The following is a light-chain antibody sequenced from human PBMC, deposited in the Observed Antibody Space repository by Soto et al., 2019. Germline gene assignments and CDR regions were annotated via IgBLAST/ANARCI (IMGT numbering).Light chain of an antibody. V-gene: IGLV1-51*01. CDR1: TSNIGNNY. Sequence: QSVLTQPPSVSAAPGQQVTISCSGETSNIGNNYVSWYQQLPGTAPKLLIYDTNNRPSGIPDRFSGSKSGTSATLGITGLQTGDEAVYYCGAWDSSLRGVLFGGGTKLTVL. CDR3: GAWDSSLRGVL. J-gene: IGLJ2*01. CDR2: DTN.